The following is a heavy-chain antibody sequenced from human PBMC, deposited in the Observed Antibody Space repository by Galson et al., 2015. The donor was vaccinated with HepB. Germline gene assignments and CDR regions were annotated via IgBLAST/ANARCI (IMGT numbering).Heavy chain of an antibody. V-gene: IGHV3-30-3*01. Sequence: SLRLSCAASGFTFSSYAMHWVRQAPGEGLEWVAVISYDGSNKYYADSVKGRFTISRDNSKNTLYLQMNSLRAEDTAVYYCARDRGYCSSTSCYNWFDPWGQGTLVTVSS. D-gene: IGHD2-2*01. CDR3: ARDRGYCSSTSCYNWFDP. CDR1: GFTFSSYA. J-gene: IGHJ5*02. CDR2: ISYDGSNK.